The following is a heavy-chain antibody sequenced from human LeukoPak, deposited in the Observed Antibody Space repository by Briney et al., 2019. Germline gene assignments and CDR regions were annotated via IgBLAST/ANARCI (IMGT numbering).Heavy chain of an antibody. J-gene: IGHJ2*01. D-gene: IGHD6-19*01. CDR2: ISSNGGSI. Sequence: GGSLRLSCAASGFTFSDYAMHWVRQAPGKELEYVSAISSNGGSIHYANSVKGRFTISRDNSKNTLYLQMDSLRAEDVAVYYCARDTCGCGSGWHLYWYFDLWGRGTLVTVSS. V-gene: IGHV3-64*01. CDR3: ARDTCGCGSGWHLYWYFDL. CDR1: GFTFSDYA.